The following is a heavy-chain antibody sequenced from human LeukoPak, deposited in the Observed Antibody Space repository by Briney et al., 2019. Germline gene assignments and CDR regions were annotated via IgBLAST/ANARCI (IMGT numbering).Heavy chain of an antibody. CDR1: GGSIRNYY. J-gene: IGHJ4*02. CDR2: VYHTGNT. Sequence: SETLSLTCTVSGGSIRNYYWSWIRQPPGKGLEWIGYVYHTGNTKYNPSLESRATISIDTSKNQFSLKLSSVTAADSAVYYCAKSEGSGSYFDYWGQGTLVTVS. V-gene: IGHV4-59*03. D-gene: IGHD3-10*01. CDR3: AKSEGSGSYFDY.